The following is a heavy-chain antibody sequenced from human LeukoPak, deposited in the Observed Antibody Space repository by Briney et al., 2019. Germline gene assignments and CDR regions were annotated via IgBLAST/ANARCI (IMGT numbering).Heavy chain of an antibody. CDR3: ARDERYYYDSSRGHGMDV. J-gene: IGHJ6*02. CDR1: GGSISSGDYY. CDR2: IYYSGST. Sequence: SQTLSLTCTVSGGSISSGDYYWSWIRQPPGKGLEWIGYIYYSGSTHCNPSLKSRVTISVDTSKNQFSLKLSSVTAADTAVYYCARDERYYYDSSRGHGMDVWGQGTTVTVSS. V-gene: IGHV4-30-4*01. D-gene: IGHD3-22*01.